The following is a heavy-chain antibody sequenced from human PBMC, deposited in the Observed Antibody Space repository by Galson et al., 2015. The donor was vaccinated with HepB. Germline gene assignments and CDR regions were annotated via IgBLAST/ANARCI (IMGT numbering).Heavy chain of an antibody. J-gene: IGHJ4*02. D-gene: IGHD3-22*01. CDR3: VKEPYYYDSSDIDY. Sequence: SLRLSCAASGFTFSSYAMHWVRQAPGKGLEWVAVIWYDGSNKYYADSVKGRFTISRDNSKNTLYLQMSSLRAEDTAVYYCVKEPYYYDSSDIDYWGQGTLVTVSS. CDR1: GFTFSSYA. CDR2: IWYDGSNK. V-gene: IGHV3-30*14.